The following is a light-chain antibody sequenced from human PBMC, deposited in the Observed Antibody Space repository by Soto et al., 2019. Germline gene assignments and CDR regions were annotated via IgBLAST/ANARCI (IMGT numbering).Light chain of an antibody. CDR1: QSIRNF. Sequence: EIVLTQSPGTLSLSPGERATLSCRASQSIRNFLAWYQQKPGQAPRLLIYDASNRATGIPPRFSGSGSGTDFTLAISGLEPEDLAVYYCQHRYNWPWTFGQGTKVEI. CDR3: QHRYNWPWT. CDR2: DAS. J-gene: IGKJ1*01. V-gene: IGKV3-11*01.